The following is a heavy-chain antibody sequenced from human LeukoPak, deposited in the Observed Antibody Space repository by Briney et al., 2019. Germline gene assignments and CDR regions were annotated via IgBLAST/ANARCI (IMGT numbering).Heavy chain of an antibody. J-gene: IGHJ4*02. CDR1: GFTVSSNY. CDR2: IYSGGST. CDR3: ARLDTAMVPSYFDY. V-gene: IGHV3-53*01. D-gene: IGHD5-18*01. Sequence: PGGSLRLSCAASGFTVSSNYTSWVRQAPGKGLEWVSVIYSGGSTYYADSVKGRFTISRDNSKNTLYLQMNSLRAEDTAVYYCARLDTAMVPSYFDYWGQGTLVTVS.